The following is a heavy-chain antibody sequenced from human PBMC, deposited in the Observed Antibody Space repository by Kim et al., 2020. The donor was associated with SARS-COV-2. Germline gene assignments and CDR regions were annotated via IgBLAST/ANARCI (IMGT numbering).Heavy chain of an antibody. CDR2: IYCDSTAT. Sequence: GGSLRLSCAASGFTFSNYAMSWVRQAPGKGLEWVSVIYCDSTATFYTDSVKGRFTVSRDNSKHTLYLQMNSLRAEDTATYYCAKADFRSSEYFLGQVT. CDR1: GFTFSNYA. CDR3: AKADFRSSEYF. D-gene: IGHD3-3*01. J-gene: IGHJ4*02. V-gene: IGHV3-23*03.